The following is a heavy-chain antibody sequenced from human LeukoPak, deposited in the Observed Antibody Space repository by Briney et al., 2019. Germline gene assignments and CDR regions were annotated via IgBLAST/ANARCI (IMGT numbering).Heavy chain of an antibody. J-gene: IGHJ5*02. Sequence: SETLSLTCTVSGGSISSSSYYWGWIRQPPGKGLEWIGSIYYSGSTYYNPSLKSRVTISVDTSKNQFSLKLSSVTAADTAVYYCARSAPSMVRGVMSWFDPWGQGTLVTVSS. D-gene: IGHD3-10*01. CDR1: GGSISSSSYY. CDR3: ARSAPSMVRGVMSWFDP. CDR2: IYYSGST. V-gene: IGHV4-39*01.